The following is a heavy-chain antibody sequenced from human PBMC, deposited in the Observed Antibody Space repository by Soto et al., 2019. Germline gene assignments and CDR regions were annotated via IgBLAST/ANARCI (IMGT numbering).Heavy chain of an antibody. J-gene: IGHJ4*01. D-gene: IGHD1-26*01. CDR1: GFTFSNHG. CDR3: LSGQGQNGHDTGFGY. CDR2: ISYNGIDT. V-gene: IGHV3-30*03. Sequence: QMQLVESGGGVVQPGRSLRLSCATSGFTFSNHGIHWFSQAPGKGLEWVGDISYNGIDTWYADSVKGRFTIYRDNFKNTTYLQMNGQRLEDTAVYYCLSGQGQNGHDTGFGYWGQGTLVTVSP.